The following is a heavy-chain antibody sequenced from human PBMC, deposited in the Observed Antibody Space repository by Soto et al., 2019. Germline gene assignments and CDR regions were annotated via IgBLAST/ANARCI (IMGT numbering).Heavy chain of an antibody. Sequence: QVQLVQSGAEVKKPGASVKDSCKASGYTFTSYAMHWVRQAPGQRLEWMGWINAGNGNTKYSQKFQGRVTFPRDTSASTADMELSSLRSEDRAVYYCARDLVMDVWGQGTTVTVSS. CDR3: ARDLVMDV. D-gene: IGHD2-8*02. V-gene: IGHV1-3*01. CDR1: GYTFTSYA. CDR2: INAGNGNT. J-gene: IGHJ6*02.